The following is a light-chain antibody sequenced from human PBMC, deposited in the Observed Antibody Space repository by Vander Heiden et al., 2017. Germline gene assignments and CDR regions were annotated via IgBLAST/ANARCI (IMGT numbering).Light chain of an antibody. V-gene: IGKV1-33*01. CDR1: QDISNY. CDR2: DAS. Sequence: IHMTHSPSSLSASVGDRVTITCQASQDISNYLNWYQQKPWKAPKLLIYDASKLETGVPSRFSGSGSGTDFTFTISSLQPKDITTYYCQQYDNLPVTFGGGTKVEIK. J-gene: IGKJ4*01. CDR3: QQYDNLPVT.